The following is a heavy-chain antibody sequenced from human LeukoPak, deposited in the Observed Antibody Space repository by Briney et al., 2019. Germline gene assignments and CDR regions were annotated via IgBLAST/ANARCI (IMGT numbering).Heavy chain of an antibody. CDR3: ARRSGGFDY. Sequence: GESLKISCKGSGYRFSAYWIGWVRQLPGKGLEWMGIIFPGDSDITYSPSFQGQVTFSADKSISTAYLQWSSLKASDTAMYYCARRSGGFDYWGQGTLVTVSS. V-gene: IGHV5-51*01. D-gene: IGHD3-16*01. CDR2: IFPGDSDI. CDR1: GYRFSAYW. J-gene: IGHJ4*02.